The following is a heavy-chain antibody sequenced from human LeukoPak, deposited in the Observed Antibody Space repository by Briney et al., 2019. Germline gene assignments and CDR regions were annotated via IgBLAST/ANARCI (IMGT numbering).Heavy chain of an antibody. J-gene: IGHJ1*01. CDR2: IYTCGST. CDR3: ARDEGWDSSSSGYLHH. Sequence: SETLSLTCTVSGGSISSGNYYWSWIRQPAGKGLEWIGRIYTCGSTNYNPSLKSRVTISVDTSMDQFALKLSSVTAADTAVYYCARDEGWDSSSSGYLHHWGQGTLVTVSS. V-gene: IGHV4-61*02. D-gene: IGHD6-6*01. CDR1: GGSISSGNYY.